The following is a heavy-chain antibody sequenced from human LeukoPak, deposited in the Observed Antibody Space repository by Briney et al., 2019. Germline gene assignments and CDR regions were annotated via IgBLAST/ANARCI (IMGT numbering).Heavy chain of an antibody. D-gene: IGHD2-2*01. V-gene: IGHV3-23*01. CDR1: GFTFSSYA. Sequence: PGGSLRLSCAASGFTFSSYAMSWVRQAPGKGLEWVSAISGSGGSTYYADSVKGRFTISRDNSKNPLYLQMNSLRAEDTAVYYCAKKTESVVVPAAGGGGAFDIWGKGQWSPSLQ. CDR2: ISGSGGST. J-gene: IGHJ3*02. CDR3: AKKTESVVVPAAGGGGAFDI.